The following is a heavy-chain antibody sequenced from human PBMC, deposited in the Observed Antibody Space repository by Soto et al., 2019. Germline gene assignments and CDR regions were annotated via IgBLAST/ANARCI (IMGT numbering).Heavy chain of an antibody. V-gene: IGHV3-53*01. CDR1: GFTVSSNY. Sequence: EVQLVESGGGLIQPGGSLRLSCAASGFTVSSNYMSWVRQAPGKGLEWVSVIYSGGSTYYADSVKGRFTISRDNSKNTLYLQMNSLRAEDTAVYYCARHAPPTYYYDSSGVFDYWGQGTLVTVSS. D-gene: IGHD3-22*01. CDR3: ARHAPPTYYYDSSGVFDY. CDR2: IYSGGST. J-gene: IGHJ4*02.